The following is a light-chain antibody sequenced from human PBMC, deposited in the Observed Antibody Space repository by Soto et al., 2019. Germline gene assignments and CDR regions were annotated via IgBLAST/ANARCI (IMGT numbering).Light chain of an antibody. J-gene: IGKJ1*01. V-gene: IGKV1-39*01. CDR3: QQSYSTPT. CDR2: GAS. Sequence: DIQMTQSPSSLSASVGDRVTITCRASQGTTIYLNWYQQKPGKAPKLLIYGASSLQSGVPSRFSGSGSGTDFTLTISNLQPEDFATYYCQQSYSTPTFGQGTKVEIK. CDR1: QGTTIY.